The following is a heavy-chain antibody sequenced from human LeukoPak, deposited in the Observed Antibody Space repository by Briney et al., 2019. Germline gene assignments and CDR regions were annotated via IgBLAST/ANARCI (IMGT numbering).Heavy chain of an antibody. Sequence: SETLSLTCTVSGGSISSSSYYWGWIRQPPGKGLEWIGSMYYSGSTYYNPSLKSRVTISVDTSKNQFSLKLSSVTAADTAVYYCACLGIAAAGTGYYFDYWGQGTLVTVSS. CDR1: GGSISSSSYY. D-gene: IGHD6-13*01. V-gene: IGHV4-39*01. CDR3: ACLGIAAAGTGYYFDY. CDR2: MYYSGST. J-gene: IGHJ4*02.